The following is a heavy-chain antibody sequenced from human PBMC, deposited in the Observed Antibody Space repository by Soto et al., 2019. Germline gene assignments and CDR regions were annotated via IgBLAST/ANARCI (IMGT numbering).Heavy chain of an antibody. D-gene: IGHD5-18*01. V-gene: IGHV4-31*03. CDR3: VIWDVDTDLVLEF. Sequence: QVQLQESGPGLVKPSQTLSLSCSVSGPSVNNGAYYWTWIRQHPGKALEWIGYVYNSGSTYCNPSLKSRVDISVDTSKNQFSLNLTSVTAADTAVYYCVIWDVDTDLVLEFWGQGTLVTVSS. CDR2: VYNSGST. CDR1: GPSVNNGAYY. J-gene: IGHJ4*02.